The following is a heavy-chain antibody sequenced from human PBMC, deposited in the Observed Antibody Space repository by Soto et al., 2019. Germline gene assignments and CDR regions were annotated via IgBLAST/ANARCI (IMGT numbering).Heavy chain of an antibody. D-gene: IGHD1-26*01. J-gene: IGHJ4*02. CDR2: IKSKTDGATT. Sequence: EVQLVESGGKLVKPGGSLRLSCAASGFTFSNAWMSWVRQGPGKGLEWVGRIKSKTDGATTDYAAPVKGRFTISRDDSKNTLYLQMNSLKTEDTAVYYCTTELRVGGIGDYWGQGTLVTVSS. CDR1: GFTFSNAW. CDR3: TTELRVGGIGDY. V-gene: IGHV3-15*01.